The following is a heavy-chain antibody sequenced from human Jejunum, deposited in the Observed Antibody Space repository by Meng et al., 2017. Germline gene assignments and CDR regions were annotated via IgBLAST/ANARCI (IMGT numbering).Heavy chain of an antibody. D-gene: IGHD4/OR15-4a*01. CDR2: ISWNRGSM. J-gene: IGHJ3*02. V-gene: IGHV3-9*01. Sequence: GGPLRLSCAVSGFTFEDYAMHWVRQGPGRGLEWVSGISWNRGSMYYADSVKGRFTVSRDNDKNFLYLQMNSLRAEDTAVYYCAKDTTRYGGNSHISPANAFDIWGQGTKVTVSS. CDR1: GFTFEDYA. CDR3: AKDTTRYGGNSHISPANAFDI.